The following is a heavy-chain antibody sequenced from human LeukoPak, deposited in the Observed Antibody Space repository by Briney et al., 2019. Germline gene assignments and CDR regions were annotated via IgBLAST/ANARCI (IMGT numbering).Heavy chain of an antibody. CDR1: GFTFSSYA. J-gene: IGHJ4*02. CDR2: ISGSGGST. Sequence: PGRSLRLSCAASGFTFSSYAMSWVRQAPGKGLEWVSAISGSGGSTYYADSVKGRFTISRDNAKNSLYLQMNSLRAEDTAVYYCARDRAARYSSSWLDYWGQGTLVTVSS. V-gene: IGHV3-23*01. CDR3: ARDRAARYSSSWLDY. D-gene: IGHD6-13*01.